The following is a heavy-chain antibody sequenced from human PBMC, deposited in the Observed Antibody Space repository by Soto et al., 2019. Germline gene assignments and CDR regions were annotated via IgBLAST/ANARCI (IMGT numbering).Heavy chain of an antibody. D-gene: IGHD2-2*02. CDR2: IYSSGST. J-gene: IGHJ6*02. V-gene: IGHV4-61*01. CDR3: ARFVRSCSGTTCYTRADV. Sequence: SETLSLTCTVSGGSVSSGTHYWSWIRQPPGKRLEWIGFIYSSGSTNYNPSLKSRATMSVDTSKNQFSLKLRSVIVADTAVYHCARFVRSCSGTTCYTRADVWGQGTTVTVSS. CDR1: GGSVSSGTHY.